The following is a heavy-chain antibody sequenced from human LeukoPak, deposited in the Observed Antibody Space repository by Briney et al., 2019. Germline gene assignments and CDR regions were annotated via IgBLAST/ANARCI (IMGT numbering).Heavy chain of an antibody. Sequence: GGSLRLSCAASGFTFSSHGMHWVRQAPGKGLEWVAVIWYDGSNKYYADSVKSRFTISRDNSKNTLYLQMNSLRAEDTAVYYCARDFGIVVVPAATRAYYYYMDVWGKGTTVTVSS. CDR3: ARDFGIVVVPAATRAYYYYMDV. D-gene: IGHD2-2*01. V-gene: IGHV3-33*01. J-gene: IGHJ6*03. CDR1: GFTFSSHG. CDR2: IWYDGSNK.